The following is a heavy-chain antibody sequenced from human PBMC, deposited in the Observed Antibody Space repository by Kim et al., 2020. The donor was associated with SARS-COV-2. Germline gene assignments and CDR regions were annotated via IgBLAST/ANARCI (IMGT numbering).Heavy chain of an antibody. Sequence: GRFTISRDNAKNSLYLQMSSLTADDTAVYYCARSSVGGVRGVRQQNYGMDVWGQGTTVTVSS. CDR3: ARSSVGGVRGVRQQNYGMDV. V-gene: IGHV3-11*01. J-gene: IGHJ6*02. D-gene: IGHD3-10*01.